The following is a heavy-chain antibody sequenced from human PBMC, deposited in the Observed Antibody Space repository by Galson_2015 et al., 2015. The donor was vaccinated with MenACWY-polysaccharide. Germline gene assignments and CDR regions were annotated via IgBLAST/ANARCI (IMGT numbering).Heavy chain of an antibody. CDR3: ARAPTPYCSSTSCFNKYAFDI. Sequence: ETLSLTCTVSGDSISSRSYHWGWIRQPPGKGLEWVGIIYYRGNTYYNPSLESRVTISVDTSKNQFSLKLSSVTAADTALYYCARAPTPYCSSTSCFNKYAFDIWGQGTMVTVSS. J-gene: IGHJ3*02. CDR2: IYYRGNT. CDR1: GDSISSRSYH. D-gene: IGHD2-2*01. V-gene: IGHV4-39*01.